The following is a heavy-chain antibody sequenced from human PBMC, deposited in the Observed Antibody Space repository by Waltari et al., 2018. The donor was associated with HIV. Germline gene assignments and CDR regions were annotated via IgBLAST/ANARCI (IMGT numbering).Heavy chain of an antibody. D-gene: IGHD3-22*01. CDR1: GGSFSGYY. CDR2: INQIGST. V-gene: IGHV4-34*01. Sequence: QVQLQQWGAGLLKPSETLSLTCAVYGGSFSGYYWSWIRQPPGKGLEWIGEINQIGSTNYNPSLKIRVTISVDTSKNQFSLKLSSVTAADTAVYYCARAYYYDSSGYYYYYYGMDVWGQGTTVTVSS. J-gene: IGHJ6*02. CDR3: ARAYYYDSSGYYYYYYGMDV.